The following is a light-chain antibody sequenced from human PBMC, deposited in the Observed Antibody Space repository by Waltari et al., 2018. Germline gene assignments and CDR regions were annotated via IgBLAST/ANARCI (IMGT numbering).Light chain of an antibody. CDR3: SSYTTSDSVV. CDR2: DVT. J-gene: IGLJ2*01. Sequence: QSALTQPASVSGSPGQSITISCTGTSSDLGGHNYVSWYQKNPGKAPQLIIYDVTKRPSEVSNHFSAAKSGNTASLTISGLQAEDEADYYCSSYTTSDSVVFGGGTKLTVL. V-gene: IGLV2-14*01. CDR1: SSDLGGHNY.